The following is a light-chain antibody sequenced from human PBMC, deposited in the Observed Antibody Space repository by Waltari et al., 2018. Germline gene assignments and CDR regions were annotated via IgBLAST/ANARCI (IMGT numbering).Light chain of an antibody. J-gene: IGLJ2*01. Sequence: SYVLTQPPSVSVSPGQTASISCDGNNIGNKIVHWYQQRPGQAPGLVVFDDSDRPSQLPERLSGSDSGTTAALYISRVEAADEADYHCQVWDSDSDHVVFGGGTRLTVL. CDR3: QVWDSDSDHVV. CDR2: DDS. V-gene: IGLV3-21*02. CDR1: NIGNKI.